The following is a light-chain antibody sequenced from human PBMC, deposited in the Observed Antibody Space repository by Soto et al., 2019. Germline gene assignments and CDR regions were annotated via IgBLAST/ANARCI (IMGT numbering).Light chain of an antibody. CDR3: GTWDSSLSAVV. V-gene: IGLV1-51*02. J-gene: IGLJ2*01. CDR2: ENN. CDR1: SSNIGNNY. Sequence: QSALTQPPSVSAAPGQKVTISCSGSSSNIGNNYVSWYQQVPGTAPKLLIYENNKRPSGIPDRFSGSKSGTSATLGITGLQTGDEADYYCGTWDSSLSAVVFGGGTKLTVL.